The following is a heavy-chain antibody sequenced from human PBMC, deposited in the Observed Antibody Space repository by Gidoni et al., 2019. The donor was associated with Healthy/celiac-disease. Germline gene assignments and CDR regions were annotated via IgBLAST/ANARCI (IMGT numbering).Heavy chain of an antibody. Sequence: QVTLKASGPVLVNPTETLTLPCTVSGFSLSNARMGVRWIRQPPGKALEWLAHIFSNDEKSYSTSLTSRLTISKDTAKSQVVLTMTNMDPVDTATYYCARIEVEMATIPPNSVNWFDPWGQGTLGTVSS. D-gene: IGHD5-12*01. CDR1: GFSLSNARMG. J-gene: IGHJ5*02. CDR2: IFSNDEK. CDR3: ARIEVEMATIPPNSVNWFDP. V-gene: IGHV2-26*01.